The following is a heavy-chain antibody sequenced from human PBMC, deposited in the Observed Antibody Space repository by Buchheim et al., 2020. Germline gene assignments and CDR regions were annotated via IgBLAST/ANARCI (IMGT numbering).Heavy chain of an antibody. CDR3: AKAENWNYGYYGMDV. D-gene: IGHD1-7*01. V-gene: IGHV3-48*03. J-gene: IGHJ6*02. CDR1: GFTFSSYE. Sequence: EVQLVESGGGLVQPGGSLRLSCAASGFTFSSYEMNWVRQAPGKGLEWVSYISSSGSTIYYADSVKGRFTISRDNSKNTLYLQMNSLRAEDTAVYYCAKAENWNYGYYGMDVWGQGTT. CDR2: ISSSGSTI.